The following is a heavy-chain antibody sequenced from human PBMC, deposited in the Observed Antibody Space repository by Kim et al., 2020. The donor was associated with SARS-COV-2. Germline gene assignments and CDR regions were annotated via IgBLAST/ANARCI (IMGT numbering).Heavy chain of an antibody. J-gene: IGHJ4*02. CDR3: ATSPRPPMDDSSYVY. Sequence: ASVKVSCKVSGYTLTELSMHWVRQAPGKGLEWMGGFDPEDGETIYAQKFQGRVTMTEDTSTDTAYMELSSLRSEDTAVYYCATSPRPPMDDSSYVYWGQGTLVTVSS. CDR2: FDPEDGET. D-gene: IGHD3-22*01. V-gene: IGHV1-24*01. CDR1: GYTLTELS.